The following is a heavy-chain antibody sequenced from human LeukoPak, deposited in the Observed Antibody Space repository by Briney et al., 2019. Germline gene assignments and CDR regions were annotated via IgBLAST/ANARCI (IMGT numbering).Heavy chain of an antibody. D-gene: IGHD3-22*01. CDR3: AKDTSNYYDSSGYTSSFDY. CDR2: ISAGGGST. V-gene: IGHV3-23*01. Sequence: PGGSLRLSRAASGFTFSSYAMSWVRQAPGKGLEWVSAISAGGGSTYYADSVKGRFTISRDNFKNTLYLQMNSLRAEDTAVYYCAKDTSNYYDSSGYTSSFDYWGQGTLVTVSS. J-gene: IGHJ4*02. CDR1: GFTFSSYA.